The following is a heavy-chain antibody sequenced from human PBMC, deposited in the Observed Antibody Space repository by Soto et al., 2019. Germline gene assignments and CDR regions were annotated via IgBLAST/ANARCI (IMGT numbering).Heavy chain of an antibody. CDR3: ARDTQKEVVPAAIPWFDP. V-gene: IGHV1-18*01. CDR2: ISAYNGNT. CDR1: GYTFTSYG. Sequence: ASVKVSCKASGYTFTSYGIIWVRQAPGQGLEWMGWISAYNGNTNYAQKLQGRVTMTTDTSTSTAYMELRSLRSDDTAVYYCARDTQKEVVPAAIPWFDPWGQGTLVTVSS. J-gene: IGHJ5*02. D-gene: IGHD2-2*01.